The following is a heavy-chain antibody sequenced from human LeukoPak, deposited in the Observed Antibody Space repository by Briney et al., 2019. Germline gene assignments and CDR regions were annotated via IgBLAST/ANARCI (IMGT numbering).Heavy chain of an antibody. J-gene: IGHJ3*02. CDR3: ARETGTNDAFDI. Sequence: ASVKVSCKASGYTFTGYYMHWVRQAPGQGLEWMGWINPSSGGTNYAQKFQGRVTMTRDTSISTAYMELRSLRSDDTAVYYCARETGTNDAFDIWGQGTMVTVSS. CDR2: INPSSGGT. CDR1: GYTFTGYY. D-gene: IGHD1-7*01. V-gene: IGHV1-2*02.